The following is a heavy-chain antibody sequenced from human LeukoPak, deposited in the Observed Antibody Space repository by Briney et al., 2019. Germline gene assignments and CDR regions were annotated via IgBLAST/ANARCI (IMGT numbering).Heavy chain of an antibody. D-gene: IGHD3-10*01. Sequence: GGSLRLSCAASGFSFDTYAMHWVRQAPGQGLEWVALIWHDGSHKFYSNSVRGQFTISRDNSKNTVYLQMNNLRPDDTAVYYCAGGIFGSGSYPDFWGQGTLVTVSS. CDR1: GFSFDTYA. CDR3: AGGIFGSGSYPDF. CDR2: IWHDGSHK. J-gene: IGHJ4*02. V-gene: IGHV3-33*01.